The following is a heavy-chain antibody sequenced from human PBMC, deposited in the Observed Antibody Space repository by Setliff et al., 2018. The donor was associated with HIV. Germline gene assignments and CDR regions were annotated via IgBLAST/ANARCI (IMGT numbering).Heavy chain of an antibody. CDR3: ARGCGGGGACFYFDF. V-gene: IGHV3-30-3*01. CDR1: GFTFSSYA. J-gene: IGHJ4*02. D-gene: IGHD3-16*01. CDR2: ISYDGSNK. Sequence: PGGSLRLSCAASGFTFSSYAMHWVRQAPGKGLEWVAVISYDGSNKYYADSVRGRFTISRDNSKNTVYLQMNSLRAEDTATYHCARGCGGGGACFYFDFWGQGTVVTVSS.